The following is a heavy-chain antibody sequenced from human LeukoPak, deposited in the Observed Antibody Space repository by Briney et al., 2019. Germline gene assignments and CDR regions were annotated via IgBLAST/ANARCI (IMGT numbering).Heavy chain of an antibody. CDR2: IYASGST. D-gene: IGHD6-6*01. CDR1: GGSISSYY. J-gene: IGHJ4*02. Sequence: SETLSLTXTVSGGSISSYYWSWIRQPAGKGLEWIGRIYASGSTYYNPSLKSRVTMSVDTSKNQFSLRLTTVTAADTAVYYCARDSNLEYSSSRGLGRWGQGTLVTVSS. CDR3: ARDSNLEYSSSRGLGR. V-gene: IGHV4-4*07.